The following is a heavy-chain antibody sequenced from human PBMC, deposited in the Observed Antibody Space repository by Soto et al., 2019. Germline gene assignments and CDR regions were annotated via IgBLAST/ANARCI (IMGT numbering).Heavy chain of an antibody. Sequence: QLQLQESGSGLVKPSQTLSLTCAVSGGSISSGGYSWSWIRQPPGKGLEWIGYIYHSGSTYYNPSLKGRVTISGDRSKNQCSLKLSSVTAADTAVYYCAAGGGLPRYYWGQGTLVTVSS. V-gene: IGHV4-30-2*01. CDR1: GGSISSGGYS. CDR2: IYHSGST. D-gene: IGHD5-12*01. J-gene: IGHJ4*02. CDR3: AAGGGLPRYY.